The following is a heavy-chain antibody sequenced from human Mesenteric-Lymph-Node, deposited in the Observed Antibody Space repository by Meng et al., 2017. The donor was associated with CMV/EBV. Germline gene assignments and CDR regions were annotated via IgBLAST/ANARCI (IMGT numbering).Heavy chain of an antibody. J-gene: IGHJ4*02. Sequence: SFSGYGIPWVRQPPGKGLQWVAVISHDGRQKFYADSVEGRFTIPGDKSGNTLYLQMNSLRADDTAVYYCARDLIPSYSHGSSPLGFWGQGTLVTVSS. CDR1: SFSGYG. CDR3: ARDLIPSYSHGSSPLGF. D-gene: IGHD5-18*01. V-gene: IGHV3-30*04. CDR2: ISHDGRQK.